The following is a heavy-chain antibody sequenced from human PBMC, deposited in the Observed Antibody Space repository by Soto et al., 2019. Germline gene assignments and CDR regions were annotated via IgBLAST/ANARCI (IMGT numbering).Heavy chain of an antibody. CDR3: ARESAILTGYYSYDY. CDR2: ISSSSSYT. Sequence: GGSLRLSCAASGFTFSDYYMSWIRQAPGKGLEWVSYISSSSSYTNYADSVKGRFTISRDNAKNSLYLQMNSLRAEDTAVYYCARESAILTGYYSYDYWGQGTLVTVSS. CDR1: GFTFSDYY. V-gene: IGHV3-11*05. J-gene: IGHJ4*02. D-gene: IGHD3-9*01.